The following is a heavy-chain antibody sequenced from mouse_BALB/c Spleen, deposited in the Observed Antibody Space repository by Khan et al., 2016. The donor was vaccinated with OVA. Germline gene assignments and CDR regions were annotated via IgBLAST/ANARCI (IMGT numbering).Heavy chain of an antibody. CDR3: TRNGFGNYESWDY. Sequence: EVQLQESGTVLARPGASVKMSCKGSGYTFTNYWMHWVKQRPGQGLEWIGVIYPGNSDSNSNQKFTGKAKLTAVTSTNTADMELNSLTNEDSAGYYCTRNGFGNYESWDYWGQGTTLTVSS. V-gene: IGHV1-5*01. CDR2: IYPGNSDS. D-gene: IGHD2-1*01. J-gene: IGHJ2*01. CDR1: GYTFTNYW.